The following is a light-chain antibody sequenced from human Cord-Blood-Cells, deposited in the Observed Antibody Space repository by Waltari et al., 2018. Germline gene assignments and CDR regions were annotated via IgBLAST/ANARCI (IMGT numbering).Light chain of an antibody. CDR2: AAS. CDR3: QQSYSTPYT. V-gene: IGKV1-39*01. Sequence: DIQMTQSPSSLSASVGARVPITCRASQSISSYLNWYQQKQEKAPKLLIYAASILQSGVPSRFSGSGSETDFTLTISSLQTEDFATYYCQQSYSTPYTFGQGTKLEIK. J-gene: IGKJ2*01. CDR1: QSISSY.